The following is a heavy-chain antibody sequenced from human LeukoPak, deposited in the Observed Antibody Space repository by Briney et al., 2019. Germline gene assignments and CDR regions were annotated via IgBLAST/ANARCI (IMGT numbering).Heavy chain of an antibody. D-gene: IGHD4/OR15-4a*01. CDR2: IKNGGSTI. CDR1: GFTFSSYQ. V-gene: IGHV3-48*03. J-gene: IGHJ4*02. Sequence: GGSLRLSCAGSGFTFSSYQMHWVRQAPGKGLEWVPYIKNGGSTIFYADSVKGRFTISRDDAKKSLYLQMNTLRAEDTATYCCARETRGAFDYWGQGTLVTVSS. CDR3: ARETRGAFDY.